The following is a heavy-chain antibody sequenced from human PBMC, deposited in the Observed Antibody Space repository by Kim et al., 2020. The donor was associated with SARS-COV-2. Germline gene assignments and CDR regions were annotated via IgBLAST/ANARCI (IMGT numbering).Heavy chain of an antibody. D-gene: IGHD5-12*01. CDR2: IWYDGSNK. V-gene: IGHV3-33*06. CDR3: AKEPSGYDDY. Sequence: GGSLRLSCAASGFTFSSYGMHWVRQAPGKGLEWVAVIWYDGSNKYYADSVKGRFTISRDNSKNTLYLQMNSLRTEDTAVYYCAKEPSGYDDYWGQGTLVTVSS. J-gene: IGHJ4*02. CDR1: GFTFSSYG.